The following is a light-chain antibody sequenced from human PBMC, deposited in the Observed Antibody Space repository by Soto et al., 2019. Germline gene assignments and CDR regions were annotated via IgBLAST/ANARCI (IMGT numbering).Light chain of an antibody. Sequence: EIVLTQSPDTLSLSPGERATLSCRASQTVGTDFLVWYQQKIGQPPRLLIYATSRRATGIPDRSSGSGSGTDFTLTISRLEPEDFAVYYCQQYGGSPRALSFGGGTRVESK. J-gene: IGKJ4*01. CDR3: QQYGGSPRALS. CDR1: QTVGTDF. CDR2: ATS. V-gene: IGKV3-20*01.